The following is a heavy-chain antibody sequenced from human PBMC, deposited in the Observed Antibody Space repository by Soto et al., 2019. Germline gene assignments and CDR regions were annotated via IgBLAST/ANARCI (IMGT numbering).Heavy chain of an antibody. CDR1: GGSISSSNW. Sequence: QVQLQESGPGLVKPSGTLSLTCAVSGGSISSSNWWSWVRQPPGKGLEWIGEIYHSGSTNYNPSLKSRVTISVDKSKNQFSLKLSSVTAADTAVYYCASGRYYDSSGYGDAFDIWGQGTMVTVSS. CDR2: IYHSGST. CDR3: ASGRYYDSSGYGDAFDI. V-gene: IGHV4-4*02. D-gene: IGHD3-22*01. J-gene: IGHJ3*02.